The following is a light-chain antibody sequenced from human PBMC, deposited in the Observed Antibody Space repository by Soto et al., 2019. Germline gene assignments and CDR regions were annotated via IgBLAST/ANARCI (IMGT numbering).Light chain of an antibody. CDR2: DVN. V-gene: IGLV2-14*03. Sequence: QAAQTHPASVAGTPAKTIAISCPCTSSDVGSYNSVSWYQQYPGKAPKLMIHDVNNRPSGISDRFSGSKSGNTPSLTISGLQAEDEADYYCSSFTSSTSYLIGTGTTVTV. CDR3: SSFTSSTSYL. CDR1: SSDVGSYNS. J-gene: IGLJ1*01.